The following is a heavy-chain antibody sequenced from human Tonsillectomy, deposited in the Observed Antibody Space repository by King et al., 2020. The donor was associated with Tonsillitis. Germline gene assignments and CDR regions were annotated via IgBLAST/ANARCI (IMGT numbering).Heavy chain of an antibody. CDR2: IFYSGST. CDR1: GASISSTTYY. Sequence: QLQESGPGLVKPSETLSLTCTVSGASISSTTYYWGWIRQPPEKGLEWIGTIFYSGSTYYNPSLKSRLTISVDTSQNQFSLKLSSVTAADTAVYYCAKTNYDILTGYYNSFDYWGQGTLVTVSS. CDR3: AKTNYDILTGYYNSFDY. J-gene: IGHJ4*02. D-gene: IGHD3-9*01. V-gene: IGHV4-39*07.